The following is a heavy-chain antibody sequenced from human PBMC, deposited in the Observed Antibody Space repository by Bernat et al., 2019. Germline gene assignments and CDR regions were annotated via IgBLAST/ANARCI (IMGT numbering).Heavy chain of an antibody. CDR2: IRSKAYGGTI. V-gene: IGHV3-49*04. CDR3: TRVRWGVDKKYYFDY. CDR1: GFTFGDYA. D-gene: IGHD3-10*01. Sequence: EVQLVESGGGLVQPGRSLRLSCTASGFTFGDYAMSWVRQAPGKGLEWVGFIRSKAYGGTIEYTASVKGRFSRSRDDSKSIAYLQMNSLKTEDTAVYYCTRVRWGVDKKYYFDYWGQGTLVTVSS. J-gene: IGHJ4*02.